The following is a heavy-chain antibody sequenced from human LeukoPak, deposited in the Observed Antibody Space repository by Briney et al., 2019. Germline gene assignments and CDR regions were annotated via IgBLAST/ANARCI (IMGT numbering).Heavy chain of an antibody. V-gene: IGHV3-53*01. CDR3: ARAQPYYYDSSGYPVGAFDI. CDR1: GFTVSSNY. J-gene: IGHJ3*02. D-gene: IGHD3-22*01. Sequence: GGSLRLSCAASGFTVSSNYMSWVRQAPGKGLEWGSVIYSGGSTYYADSVKGRFTISRDNSKNTLYLQMNSLRAEDTAVYYCARAQPYYYDSSGYPVGAFDIWGQGTMVTVSS. CDR2: IYSGGST.